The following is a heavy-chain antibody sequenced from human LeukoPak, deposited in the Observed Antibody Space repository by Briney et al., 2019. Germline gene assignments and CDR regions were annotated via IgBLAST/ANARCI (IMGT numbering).Heavy chain of an antibody. Sequence: PGRSLRLSCAASGFTFTSYTMHWVRQAPGKGLEWVAATSYDGSNKYYADSVKGRFTISRDNSKNTLYLQMNSLRAEDTAVYYCARAFGESDYNWFDPWGQGTLVTVSS. CDR3: ARAFGESDYNWFDP. D-gene: IGHD3-10*01. CDR1: GFTFTSYT. V-gene: IGHV3-30*03. J-gene: IGHJ5*02. CDR2: TSYDGSNK.